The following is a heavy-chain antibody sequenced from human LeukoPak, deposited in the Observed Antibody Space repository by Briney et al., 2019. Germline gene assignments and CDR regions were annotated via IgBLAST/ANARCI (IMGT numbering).Heavy chain of an antibody. J-gene: IGHJ6*03. D-gene: IGHD5-24*01. Sequence: PSETLSLTCTISGGSVTSGSYYWSWIRQPPEKGLEWIGYIYYTGSTDYNPSLKSRVTISVETSTNQFSLQLSSVTAADTAIYYCATSLESYYYMDVWGKGTTVTVSS. CDR2: IYYTGST. V-gene: IGHV4-61*01. CDR3: ATSLESYYYMDV. CDR1: GGSVTSGSYY.